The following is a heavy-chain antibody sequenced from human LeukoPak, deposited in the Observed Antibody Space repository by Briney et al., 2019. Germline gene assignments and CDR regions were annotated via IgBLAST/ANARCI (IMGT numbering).Heavy chain of an antibody. D-gene: IGHD5-24*01. V-gene: IGHV3-23*01. Sequence: GGSLRLSCAASGFTFSSYAMSWVRQAPGKGLEWVSAISGSGGSTYYADPVKGRFTISRDNSKNTLYLKMNSLRAEDTAVYYCAKGEMATITGGYYYYYMDVWGKGTTVTVSS. CDR3: AKGEMATITGGYYYYYMDV. CDR1: GFTFSSYA. J-gene: IGHJ6*03. CDR2: ISGSGGST.